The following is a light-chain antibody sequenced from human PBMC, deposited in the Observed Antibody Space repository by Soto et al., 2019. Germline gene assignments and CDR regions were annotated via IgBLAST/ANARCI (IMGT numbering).Light chain of an antibody. CDR3: QQYNCYSPT. J-gene: IGKJ1*01. CDR1: QSISSW. V-gene: IGKV1-5*03. Sequence: DIQMTQSPSTLSASVGDRVTITCRASQSISSWLAWYQQKPGKAPKLLIYKASSLESGVPSRFSGSGSGTEFTLTISSLQPDDFSNDYCQQYNCYSPTFGQGTMV. CDR2: KAS.